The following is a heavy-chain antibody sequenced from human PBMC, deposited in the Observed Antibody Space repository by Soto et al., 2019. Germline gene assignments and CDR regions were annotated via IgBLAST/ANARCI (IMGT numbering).Heavy chain of an antibody. CDR3: ARRYGSGFDF. CDR2: IYYSGST. Sequence: QVQLQESGPGLVKPSETLSLTCTVSGGSISSYYWSWIRQPPGKGLEWIGYIYYSGSTNYNPSLNSRVTISVDTSKNLFSLKVSSVTAADTAVYYCARRYGSGFDFWGQGTLVTVSS. CDR1: GGSISSYY. D-gene: IGHD5-18*01. J-gene: IGHJ4*02. V-gene: IGHV4-59*08.